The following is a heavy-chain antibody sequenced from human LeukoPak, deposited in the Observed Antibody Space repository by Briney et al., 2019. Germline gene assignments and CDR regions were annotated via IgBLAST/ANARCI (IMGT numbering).Heavy chain of an antibody. Sequence: PGGSLRLSCAASGFTFSSYAMTWVRQAPGKGLERVSEISGSGDTTYYADSVKGRFTISRDNSKNTLYLQMNSLRAEDTALYYCAKDKEGTVADYFDCWGQGTLVTVSS. CDR2: ISGSGDTT. J-gene: IGHJ4*02. V-gene: IGHV3-23*01. CDR3: AKDKEGTVADYFDC. D-gene: IGHD3/OR15-3a*01. CDR1: GFTFSSYA.